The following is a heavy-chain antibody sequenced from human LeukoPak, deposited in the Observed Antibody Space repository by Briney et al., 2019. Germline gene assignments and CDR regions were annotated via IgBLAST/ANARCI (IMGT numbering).Heavy chain of an antibody. J-gene: IGHJ4*02. Sequence: SETLSLTCTVSGGSISSYYWSWTRQPPGKGLEWIGYIYYSGSTNYNPSLKSRVTISVDTSKNQFSLKLSYVTAADTAVYYCACDWLFFDYWGQGTLVTVSS. CDR2: IYYSGST. D-gene: IGHD2-21*01. V-gene: IGHV4-59*01. CDR1: GGSISSYY. CDR3: ACDWLFFDY.